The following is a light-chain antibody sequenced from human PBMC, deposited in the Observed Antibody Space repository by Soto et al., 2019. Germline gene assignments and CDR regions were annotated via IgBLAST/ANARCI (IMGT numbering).Light chain of an antibody. CDR2: AAS. V-gene: IGKV1-27*01. J-gene: IGKJ1*01. CDR3: QKYNSRPRT. CDR1: QGINNF. Sequence: DLQMTQSPSSLSASIGDRVTITCRASQGINNFLAWYQQKPGEAPKLLLYAASILRSGVPSRFSGSGSGTDFTLTISSLQPEDGATYYCQKYNSRPRTFGPGTRV.